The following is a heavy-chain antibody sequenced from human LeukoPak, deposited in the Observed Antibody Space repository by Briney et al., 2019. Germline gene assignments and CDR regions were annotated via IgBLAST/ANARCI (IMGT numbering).Heavy chain of an antibody. J-gene: IGHJ6*04. V-gene: IGHV3-48*03. D-gene: IGHD5-12*01. Sequence: GGSLRLSCAASGFTFSSYEMNWVRQAPGKGLEWVSYISSSGSTIYYADSVKGRFTISRDNAKNSLYLQMNSLRAEDTAVYYCAGVDGYENYYYYGMDVWGKGTTVTVSS. CDR1: GFTFSSYE. CDR3: AGVDGYENYYYYGMDV. CDR2: ISSSGSTI.